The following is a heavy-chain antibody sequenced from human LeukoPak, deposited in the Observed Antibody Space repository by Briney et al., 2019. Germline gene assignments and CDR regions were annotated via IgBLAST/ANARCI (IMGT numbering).Heavy chain of an antibody. Sequence: PGGSLRLSCAASGFTFSSYAMSWVRQAPGKGLEWVSTISGSGVSTYYADSVKGRFIISRDNSKNTLYLQMNSLRAEDTAVYYCAKAVTGNFDYWGQGALVTVSS. CDR2: ISGSGVST. CDR3: AKAVTGNFDY. J-gene: IGHJ4*02. V-gene: IGHV3-23*01. D-gene: IGHD6-19*01. CDR1: GFTFSSYA.